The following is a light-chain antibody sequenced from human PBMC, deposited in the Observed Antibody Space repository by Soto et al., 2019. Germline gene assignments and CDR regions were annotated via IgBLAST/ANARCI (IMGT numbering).Light chain of an antibody. CDR1: QSVSSSY. Sequence: ESVLTQSPGTLSLSPGERATLSCRASQSVSSSYLAWYQQKPGQAPRLPIYGASSRATGIPDRFSGSGSGTDFTLTISRLEPEDFAVYYCQQYGSSPQTFGGGTKVDIK. CDR2: GAS. J-gene: IGKJ4*01. CDR3: QQYGSSPQT. V-gene: IGKV3-20*01.